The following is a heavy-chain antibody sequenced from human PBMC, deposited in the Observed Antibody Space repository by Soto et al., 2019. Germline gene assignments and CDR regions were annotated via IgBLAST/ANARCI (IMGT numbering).Heavy chain of an antibody. Sequence: EVQLFESGGGLVQAGGSLRLSCAASGFTFSSYAMSWVRQAPGLGLEWVSAISGSGGSTYYADSVKGRFTSPRDNPSNTVYLQMTGQRAEDTAVYYCAIGYRSVVGQDDYSYYGMEFWGQGTTVTVSS. CDR1: GFTFSSYA. D-gene: IGHD2-15*01. CDR3: AIGYRSVVGQDDYSYYGMEF. CDR2: ISGSGGST. J-gene: IGHJ6*02. V-gene: IGHV3-23*01.